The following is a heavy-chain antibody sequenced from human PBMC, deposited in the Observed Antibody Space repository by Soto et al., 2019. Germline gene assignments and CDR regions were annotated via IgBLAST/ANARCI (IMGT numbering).Heavy chain of an antibody. D-gene: IGHD1-26*01. Sequence: GGSLRLSCAASGFTFSDHYMDWVRQAPGKGLEWAGRTRNKANSYTTEYAASVKGRFTISRDDSKNSLYLQMNSLKTEDTAVYYCARDSGSYDYYYGMDVWGQGTTVTVS. V-gene: IGHV3-72*01. J-gene: IGHJ6*02. CDR1: GFTFSDHY. CDR3: ARDSGSYDYYYGMDV. CDR2: TRNKANSYTT.